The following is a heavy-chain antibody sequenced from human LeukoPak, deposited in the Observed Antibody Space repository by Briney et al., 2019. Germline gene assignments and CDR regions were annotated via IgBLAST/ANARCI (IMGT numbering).Heavy chain of an antibody. CDR2: MNSDGSTT. CDR1: GFTFSNSW. J-gene: IGHJ4*02. Sequence: GGSLRLSCAASGFTFSNSWMHWVRQAPGKGLVWVSRMNSDGSTTNYADSVMGRFTISRDNAKNSLYLQMNSLRAEDTALYYCAKDISGLFDYWGQGTLVTVSS. CDR3: AKDISGLFDY. V-gene: IGHV3-74*01. D-gene: IGHD3/OR15-3a*01.